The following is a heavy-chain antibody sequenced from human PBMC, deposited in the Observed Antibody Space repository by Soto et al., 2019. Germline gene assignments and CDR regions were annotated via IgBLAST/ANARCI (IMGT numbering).Heavy chain of an antibody. CDR2: IYPGDSDT. D-gene: IGHD6-13*01. CDR3: ARTAAAGRYYYGTDV. CDR1: GYSFTSYW. Sequence: GESLKISCKGSGYSFTSYWIGWVRQMPGKGLEWMGIIYPGDSDTRYSPSFQGQVTISADKSISTAYLQWSSLKASDTAMYYCARTAAAGRYYYGTDVWGQGTTVTVSS. J-gene: IGHJ6*02. V-gene: IGHV5-51*01.